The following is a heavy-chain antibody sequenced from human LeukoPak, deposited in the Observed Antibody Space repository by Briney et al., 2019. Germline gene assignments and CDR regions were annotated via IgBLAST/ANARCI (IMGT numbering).Heavy chain of an antibody. CDR3: ARGTSRNAPYYYYHMDV. Sequence: GGSLRLSCAASGFTFSSYWMSWVRQAPGKGLEWVANIKQDGSEKYYVDSVKGRFTISRDNAKNSLYLQMNSLRVEDTALYYCARGTSRNAPYYYYHMDVWGKGTTVTVSS. D-gene: IGHD2-2*01. CDR1: GFTFSSYW. V-gene: IGHV3-7*03. CDR2: IKQDGSEK. J-gene: IGHJ6*03.